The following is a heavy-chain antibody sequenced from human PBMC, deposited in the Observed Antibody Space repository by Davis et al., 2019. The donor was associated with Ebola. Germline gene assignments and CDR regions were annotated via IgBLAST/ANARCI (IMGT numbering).Heavy chain of an antibody. D-gene: IGHD4-23*01. Sequence: GESLKISCAASGFTFSSYSMNWVRQAPGKGLEWVSHISHTSSTIYYADSLKGRFTISRDNAKNSLYLQMNSLGDEDTAVYYCARSTYGGNPKGVVDCWGQGALVTVSS. CDR3: ARSTYGGNPKGVVDC. CDR1: GFTFSSYS. CDR2: ISHTSSTI. V-gene: IGHV3-48*02. J-gene: IGHJ4*02.